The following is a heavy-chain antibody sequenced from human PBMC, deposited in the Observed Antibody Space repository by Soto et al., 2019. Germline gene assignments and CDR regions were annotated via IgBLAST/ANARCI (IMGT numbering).Heavy chain of an antibody. CDR1: GFTFSSYA. D-gene: IGHD1-1*01. Sequence: GGSLRLSCAASGFTFSSYAMSWVRQAPGKGLEWVSAISTGGGSTYYADSVKGRFTIFRDNSKNTLYLQMNSLRAEDTAVYYCAKGGWNYWFDPWGQGTLVTVSS. CDR3: AKGGWNYWFDP. CDR2: ISTGGGST. J-gene: IGHJ5*02. V-gene: IGHV3-23*01.